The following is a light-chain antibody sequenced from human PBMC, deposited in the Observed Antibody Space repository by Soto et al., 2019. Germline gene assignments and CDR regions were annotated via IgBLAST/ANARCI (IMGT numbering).Light chain of an antibody. CDR3: QQYNSYPIT. J-gene: IGKJ5*01. CDR1: QSISSW. CDR2: DAS. Sequence: DIQMTQSPSTLSASVGDRVTITCRASQSISSWLAWYQQKPGKAPKLLIYDASSLESGVPSRFSGSGSGTEFTLTISSLQPDDFAIYYCQQYNSYPITFGQGTRLEIK. V-gene: IGKV1-5*01.